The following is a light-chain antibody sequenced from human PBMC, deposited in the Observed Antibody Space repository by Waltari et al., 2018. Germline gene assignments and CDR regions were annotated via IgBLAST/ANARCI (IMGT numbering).Light chain of an antibody. CDR1: SSNIGADFD. CDR2: ATT. J-gene: IGLJ1*01. V-gene: IGLV1-40*01. Sequence: QSVLTQPPSVSGAPGQKISISCTGSSSNIGADFDVHWYQQLPGMAPKLLIYATTHQPSGVSDRFSGSQSGTSASLAITGLQADDEADYYCQSYDSSLDIYVFGTGTTVTVL. CDR3: QSYDSSLDIYV.